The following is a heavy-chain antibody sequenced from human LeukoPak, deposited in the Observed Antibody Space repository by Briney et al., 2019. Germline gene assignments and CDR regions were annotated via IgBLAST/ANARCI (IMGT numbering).Heavy chain of an antibody. CDR2: IYSGGST. Sequence: PGGSLRLSCAASGFIFSSYAMSWVRQAPGKGLEWVSIIYSGGSTYYADSVKGRFTISRDNSKNTLYLQMNSLRAEDTAVYHCAREGASSSFDYWGQGTLVTVSS. J-gene: IGHJ4*02. CDR3: AREGASSSFDY. V-gene: IGHV3-53*01. CDR1: GFIFSSYA.